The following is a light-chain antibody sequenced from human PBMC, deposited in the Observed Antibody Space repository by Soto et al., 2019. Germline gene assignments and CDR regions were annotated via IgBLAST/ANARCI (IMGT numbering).Light chain of an antibody. CDR1: TGAVTSGHY. J-gene: IGLJ2*01. CDR3: LLSYSGARVV. V-gene: IGLV7-46*01. CDR2: ETS. Sequence: QAVVTQEPSLTVSPGGTVTLTCGSSTGAVTSGHYPYWFQQKPGQAPRTLIYETSNKHSWTPARFSGSLLGGKAALTLSGAQPEDEAEYYCLLSYSGARVVFGGGTKVTVL.